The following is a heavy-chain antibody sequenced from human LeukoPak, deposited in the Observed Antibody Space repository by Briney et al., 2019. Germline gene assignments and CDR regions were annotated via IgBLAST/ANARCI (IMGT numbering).Heavy chain of an antibody. CDR1: GGSMTTYA. J-gene: IGHJ5*02. Sequence: SETLSLTCVVSGGSMTTYAWSWIRQSAGKGLEWIGRFYSSGTNYYNPSLKSRVSMSLDTFKKEVSLEMRSVTAADTAVYYCARDDPRYFDTWGQGILVTVSS. CDR3: ARDDPRYFDT. V-gene: IGHV4-4*07. CDR2: FYSSGTN. D-gene: IGHD1-1*01.